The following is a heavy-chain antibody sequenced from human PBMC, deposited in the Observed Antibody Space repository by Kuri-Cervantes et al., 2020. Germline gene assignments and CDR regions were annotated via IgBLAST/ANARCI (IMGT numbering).Heavy chain of an antibody. Sequence: GGSLRLSCVGSGFTFSNYAIHWVRQAPGKGLEWVAVISYDGSKKYFADSVKGRFTIYRDNLENTLNLQTNSLRAEDTAVYYCAREDTRRTLDSWGQGTLVTVSS. J-gene: IGHJ4*02. CDR1: GFTFSNYA. CDR3: AREDTRRTLDS. V-gene: IGHV3-30-3*01. CDR2: ISYDGSKK. D-gene: IGHD5-18*01.